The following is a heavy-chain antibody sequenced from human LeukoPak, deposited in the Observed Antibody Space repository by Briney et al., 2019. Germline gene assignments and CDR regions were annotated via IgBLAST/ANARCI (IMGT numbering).Heavy chain of an antibody. CDR2: VHPDTGYA. J-gene: IGHJ5*02. CDR1: GYPFTTYE. CDR3: ARGPRNDP. D-gene: IGHD1-14*01. Sequence: GASVNVSCKTSGYPFTTYEINWVRQAAGQGREWMGWVHPDTGYADYAQKFQGRVTITSDTSISTAYMELSSLRSDDTAVYFCARGPRNDPWGQGTLVTVSS. V-gene: IGHV1-8*01.